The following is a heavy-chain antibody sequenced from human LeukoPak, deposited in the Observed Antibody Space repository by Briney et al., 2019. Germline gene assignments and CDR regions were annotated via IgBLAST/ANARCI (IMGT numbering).Heavy chain of an antibody. Sequence: SGGSLRLSCAASGFTFSSYAMSWVRQAPGKGLEWVSAISGSGGSTYYADSVKGRFTISRDNSKNTLYLQMNSLRAEDTAVYYCAKAGGDLEWLFDYYYYMDVWGKGTTVTVSS. J-gene: IGHJ6*03. CDR3: AKAGGDLEWLFDYYYYMDV. CDR1: GFTFSSYA. V-gene: IGHV3-23*01. D-gene: IGHD3-3*01. CDR2: ISGSGGST.